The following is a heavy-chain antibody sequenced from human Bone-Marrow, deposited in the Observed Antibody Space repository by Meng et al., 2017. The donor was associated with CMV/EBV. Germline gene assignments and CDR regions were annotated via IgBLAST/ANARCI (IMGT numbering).Heavy chain of an antibody. J-gene: IGHJ6*02. CDR1: GFTFSSYG. D-gene: IGHD2-2*01. CDR3: ARDFGRVVPAASPGYYGMDV. CDR2: IRYDGSNK. Sequence: GESLKISCAASGFTFSSYGMHWVRQAPGKGLEWVAFIRYDGSNKYYADSVKGRFTISRDNSKNTLYLQMNSLRAEDTAVYYCARDFGRVVPAASPGYYGMDVWGQGTTVTVSS. V-gene: IGHV3-30*02.